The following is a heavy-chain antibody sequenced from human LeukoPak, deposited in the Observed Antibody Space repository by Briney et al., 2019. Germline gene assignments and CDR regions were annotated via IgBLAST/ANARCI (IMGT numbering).Heavy chain of an antibody. CDR1: GGSFSGYY. Sequence: SETLSLTCAVYGGSFSGYYWSWIRRPPGKGLEWIGEINHSGSTNYNPSLKSRVTISVDTSRNQFSLKLRSATPADTAVYYCTRTSSATAIDYWGQGTLVTVSS. V-gene: IGHV4-34*01. CDR3: TRTSSATAIDY. CDR2: INHSGST. D-gene: IGHD1-1*01. J-gene: IGHJ4*02.